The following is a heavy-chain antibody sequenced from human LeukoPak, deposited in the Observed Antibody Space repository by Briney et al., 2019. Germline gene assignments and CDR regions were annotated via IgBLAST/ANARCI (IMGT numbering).Heavy chain of an antibody. CDR1: GFSLTSNG. J-gene: IGHJ6*02. Sequence: GGSLRLSCAASGFSLTSNGMHWVRQAPGKGLEWVAFISHDGNKKYYADSVKGRFTVSRDSSKSTLFLQMDSLRRDDTAVYYCARDIRVRYMPMVRAVEYYQYHAMDVWGQGTTVT. D-gene: IGHD3-10*01. CDR2: ISHDGNKK. CDR3: ARDIRVRYMPMVRAVEYYQYHAMDV. V-gene: IGHV3-30*03.